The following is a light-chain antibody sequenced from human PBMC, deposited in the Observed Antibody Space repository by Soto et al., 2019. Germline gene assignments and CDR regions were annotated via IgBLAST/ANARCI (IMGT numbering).Light chain of an antibody. Sequence: TQSPGPLSLSPGQRATRSFRSIQIIRSNLAWYQQTPCQAPRLLIYGASTRATGIPARFSGSGSGTEFTLTISSLQSEDFAVYYCQQYNNWPPWTFGQGTKVDIK. V-gene: IGKV3-15*01. J-gene: IGKJ1*01. CDR3: QQYNNWPPWT. CDR2: GAS. CDR1: QIIRSN.